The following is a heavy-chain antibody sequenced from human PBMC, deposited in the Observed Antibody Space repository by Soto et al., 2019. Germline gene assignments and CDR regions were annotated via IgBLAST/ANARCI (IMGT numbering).Heavy chain of an antibody. D-gene: IGHD2-2*01. CDR2: ISGSGGST. J-gene: IGHJ6*02. Sequence: GESLKISCAASGFTFSSYAMSWVRQAPGKGLEWVSAISGSGGSTYYADSVKGRFTISRDNSKNTLYLQMNSLRAEDTAVYYCAKEVVPAANYYYYYGMDVWGQGTTVTVSS. CDR1: GFTFSSYA. V-gene: IGHV3-23*01. CDR3: AKEVVPAANYYYYYGMDV.